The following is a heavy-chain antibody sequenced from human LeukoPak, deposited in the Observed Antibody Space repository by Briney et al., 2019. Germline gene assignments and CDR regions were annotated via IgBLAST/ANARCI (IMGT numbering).Heavy chain of an antibody. J-gene: IGHJ3*02. CDR3: ARPTYDYVWGSYRFSAFDI. CDR2: INHSGST. CDR1: GGSFSGYY. D-gene: IGHD3-16*02. V-gene: IGHV4-34*01. Sequence: SETLSLTCAVYGGSFSGYYWSWIRQPPGKGLEWTGEINHSGSTNYNPSLKSRVTISVDTSKNQFSLKLSSVTAADTAVYYCARPTYDYVWGSYRFSAFDIWGQGTMVTVSS.